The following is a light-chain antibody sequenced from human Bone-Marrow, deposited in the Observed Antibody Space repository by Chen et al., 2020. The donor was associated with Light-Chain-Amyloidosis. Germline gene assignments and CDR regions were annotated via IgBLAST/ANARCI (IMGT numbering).Light chain of an antibody. CDR2: HTN. J-gene: IGLJ3*02. Sequence: TVVTQEPSFSVSPGGTVTLTCGLSSGLVSPNYYPAWYQQTPGQAPRTLIYHTNTRSSGVPDRFAGSILENKAAPTITGAQADDESDYYCVLYVGSGIWVFGGGTKLTVL. V-gene: IGLV8-61*01. CDR1: SGLVSPNYY. CDR3: VLYVGSGIWV.